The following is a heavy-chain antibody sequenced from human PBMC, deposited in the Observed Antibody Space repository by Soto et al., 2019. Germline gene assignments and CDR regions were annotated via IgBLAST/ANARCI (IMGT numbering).Heavy chain of an antibody. CDR1: EDSCFSYG. J-gene: IGHJ6*02. CDR2: IYPGDSDT. CDR3: AASIFYYGMDV. Sequence: SRKAAEDSCFSYGSGWRRQMPGKGPEWMGIIYPGDSDTKYNPSFQGQVTISADKSITTTYLQWSSLKASDTAIYYCAASIFYYGMDVLGQGTTVTVSS. V-gene: IGHV5-51*01.